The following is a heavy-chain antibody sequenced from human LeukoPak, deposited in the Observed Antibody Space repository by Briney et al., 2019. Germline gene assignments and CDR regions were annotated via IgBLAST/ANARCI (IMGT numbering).Heavy chain of an antibody. CDR1: GGSISSSSYY. CDR3: ARVRLHRARATTITMVRGVMEASI. J-gene: IGHJ3*02. V-gene: IGHV4-39*07. CDR2: IYYSGST. D-gene: IGHD3-10*01. Sequence: SETLSLTCTVSGGSISSSSYYWGWIRQPPGKGLEWIGSIYYSGSTYYNPSLKSRVTISVDTSKNQFSLKLSSVTAADTAVYYCARVRLHRARATTITMVRGVMEASIWGQGTMVTVSS.